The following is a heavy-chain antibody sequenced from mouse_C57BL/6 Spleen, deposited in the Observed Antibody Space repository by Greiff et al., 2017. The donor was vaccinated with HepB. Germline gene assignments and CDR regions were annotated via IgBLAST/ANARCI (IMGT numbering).Heavy chain of an antibody. Sequence: VQLQQSGPELVKPGASVKISCKASGYAFSSSWMNWVKQRPGKGLEWIGRIYPGDGDTNYNGKFKGKATLTADKSSSTAYMQLRSLTSEDSAVYFCARGDGSGRSWFAYWGQGTLVTVSA. CDR2: IYPGDGDT. V-gene: IGHV1-82*01. CDR1: GYAFSSSW. D-gene: IGHD1-1*01. J-gene: IGHJ3*01. CDR3: ARGDGSGRSWFAY.